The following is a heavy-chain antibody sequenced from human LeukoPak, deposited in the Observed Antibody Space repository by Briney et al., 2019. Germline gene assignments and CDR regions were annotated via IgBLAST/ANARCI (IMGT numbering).Heavy chain of an antibody. CDR1: GYSFSAYY. D-gene: IGHD1-26*01. CDR2: INPNSGGK. J-gene: IGHJ4*02. CDR3: ARGDSGGYYFDY. Sequence: ASVKVSCKASGYSFSAYYTHWVRQTPGQGLEWVGWINPNSGGKKYAEKFQGRVSMTRDTSITTGYMELSNLRPDDTAIYYCARGDSGGYYFDYWGQGTLVTVSS. V-gene: IGHV1-2*02.